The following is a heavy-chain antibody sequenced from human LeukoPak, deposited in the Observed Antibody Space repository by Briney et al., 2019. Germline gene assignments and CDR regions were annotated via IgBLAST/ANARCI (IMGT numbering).Heavy chain of an antibody. CDR1: GYTFTDYY. Sequence: ASVTVSCKASGYTFTDYYMHWVRQAPGQGLEWMGRINPNSGGTNYAQKFQGRVTMTRDTSISTAYMELSRLRSDDTAVYYCARQSVAGTGSGQDYWGQGTLVTVSS. J-gene: IGHJ4*02. D-gene: IGHD6-19*01. CDR2: INPNSGGT. CDR3: ARQSVAGTGSGQDY. V-gene: IGHV1-2*06.